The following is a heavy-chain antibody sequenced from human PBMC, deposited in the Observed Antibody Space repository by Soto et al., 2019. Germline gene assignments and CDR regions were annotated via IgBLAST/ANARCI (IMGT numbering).Heavy chain of an antibody. D-gene: IGHD3-10*01. Sequence: GGSLRLSCAASGFTFSSYWMSWVRQAPGKGLEWVANIKQDGSEKYYVDSVKGRFTISRDNAKNSLYLQMNSLRAEDTAVYYCARSMVGFYYYGMDVWGRGTTVTVSS. V-gene: IGHV3-7*05. CDR3: ARSMVGFYYYGMDV. J-gene: IGHJ6*02. CDR1: GFTFSSYW. CDR2: IKQDGSEK.